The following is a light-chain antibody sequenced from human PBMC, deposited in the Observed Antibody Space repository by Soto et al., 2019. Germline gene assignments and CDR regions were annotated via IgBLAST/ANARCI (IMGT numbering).Light chain of an antibody. CDR1: QTVNSDY. V-gene: IGKV3-20*01. CDR2: GAS. CDR3: HHFGRSAIFT. J-gene: IGKJ3*01. Sequence: DIVLTQSPGTLSLSPGERATLSCRASQTVNSDYLAWYQQRPRQAPRLLIYGASIRAAGIPDRFSGSGSATAFPLSISSLVPEDFAVYHCHHFGRSAIFTFGHGTTVDIK.